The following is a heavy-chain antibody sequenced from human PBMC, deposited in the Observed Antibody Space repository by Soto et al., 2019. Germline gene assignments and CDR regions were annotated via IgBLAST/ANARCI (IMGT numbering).Heavy chain of an antibody. CDR2: ISGSGGST. Sequence: PGGSLRLSCAASGFTFSSYAMSWVRQAPGKGLEWVSAISGSGGSTYYADSVKGRFTISRDNSKNPLYLQMNSLRAEDTAVYYCAIRSSYCSSTSCRDYWGQGTLVTVSS. CDR1: GFTFSSYA. D-gene: IGHD2-2*01. CDR3: AIRSSYCSSTSCRDY. V-gene: IGHV3-23*01. J-gene: IGHJ4*02.